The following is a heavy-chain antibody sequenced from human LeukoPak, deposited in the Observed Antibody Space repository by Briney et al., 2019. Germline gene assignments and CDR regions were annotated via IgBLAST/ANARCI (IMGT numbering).Heavy chain of an antibody. CDR2: IRYDGSNK. J-gene: IGHJ4*02. CDR1: GFTFSSYG. CDR3: AKVGPPYYDFWSGYLSY. V-gene: IGHV3-30*02. D-gene: IGHD3-3*01. Sequence: EGSLRLSCAASGFTFSSYGMHWVRQAPGKGLEWVAFIRYDGSNKYYADSVKGRFTTSRDNSKNTLYLQMNSLRAEDTAVYYCAKVGPPYYDFWSGYLSYWGQGTLVTVSS.